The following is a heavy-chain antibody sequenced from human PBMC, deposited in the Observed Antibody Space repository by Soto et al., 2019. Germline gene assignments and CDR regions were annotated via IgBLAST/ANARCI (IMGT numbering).Heavy chain of an antibody. Sequence: SETLSLTCTVSGGSISSGGYYWSWIRQHPGKGLEWIGYIYYSGSTYYNPSLKSRVTISVDTSKNQFSLKLSSVTAADTAVYYCARVVTVTTFYYYYMDVWGKGTTVTVSS. CDR1: GGSISSGGYY. CDR3: ARVVTVTTFYYYYMDV. J-gene: IGHJ6*03. CDR2: IYYSGST. V-gene: IGHV4-31*03. D-gene: IGHD4-17*01.